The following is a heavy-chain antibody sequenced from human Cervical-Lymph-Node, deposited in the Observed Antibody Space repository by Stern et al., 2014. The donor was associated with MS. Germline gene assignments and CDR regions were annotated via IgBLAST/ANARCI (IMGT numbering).Heavy chain of an antibody. Sequence: EVQLLESGGGLVQTGGSLRLSCATSGFTFTEYWMTWVRQAPGKGLECVANINEDGSEKHYVGSVKGRFTISRDNAMNSLYLQMNSLRAEDTAVYYCVTNRFGWGQGTLVTVSS. D-gene: IGHD2-8*01. J-gene: IGHJ4*02. CDR3: VTNRFG. V-gene: IGHV3-7*01. CDR1: GFTFTEYW. CDR2: INEDGSEK.